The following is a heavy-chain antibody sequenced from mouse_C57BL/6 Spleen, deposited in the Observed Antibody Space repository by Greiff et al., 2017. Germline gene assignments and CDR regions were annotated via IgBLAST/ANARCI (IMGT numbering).Heavy chain of an antibody. V-gene: IGHV1-61*01. CDR1: GYTFTSYW. J-gene: IGHJ3*01. D-gene: IGHD2-3*01. Sequence: VQLQQPGAELVRPGSSVKLSCKASGYTFTSYWMDWVQQRPGQGLEWIGNIYPSDSENNYNQKFKDKATLTVDKSANTAYMQLSSLTSEYAAVYYCARGGYDGYSWFAYWGQGTLVTVAA. CDR3: ARGGYDGYSWFAY. CDR2: IYPSDSEN.